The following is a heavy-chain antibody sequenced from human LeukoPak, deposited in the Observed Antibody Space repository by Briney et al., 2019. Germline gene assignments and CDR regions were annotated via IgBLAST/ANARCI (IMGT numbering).Heavy chain of an antibody. CDR2: IYYTGTT. D-gene: IGHD4/OR15-4a*01. V-gene: IGHV4-39*07. Sequence: XGWSRRXPXRNLEWLGSIYYTGTTHYNPSLKSRVTISVDTSKNQFSLNLSSVTAADTAVYYCARLASLSTIAHRGRTWVDPWGQGTLVTVSS. CDR3: ARLASLSTIAHRGRTWVDP. J-gene: IGHJ5*02.